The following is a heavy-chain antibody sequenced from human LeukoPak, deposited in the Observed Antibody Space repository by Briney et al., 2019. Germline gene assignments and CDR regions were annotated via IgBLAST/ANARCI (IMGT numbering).Heavy chain of an antibody. CDR1: GGSISSYY. Sequence: SETLSLTCTVSGGSISSYYWSWIRQPPGKGQEWIGYIYYSGSTNYNPSLKSRTRISVDMSKNQFSLKMTSVTAADTAIYCCARGGVYFDYWGQGTLVTVSS. V-gene: IGHV4-59*01. CDR3: ARGGVYFDY. CDR2: IYYSGST. J-gene: IGHJ4*02.